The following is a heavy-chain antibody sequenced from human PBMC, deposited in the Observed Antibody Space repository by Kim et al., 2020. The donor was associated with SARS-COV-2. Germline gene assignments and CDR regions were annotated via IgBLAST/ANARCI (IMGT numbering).Heavy chain of an antibody. CDR2: IDPSDSNT. D-gene: IGHD6-19*01. V-gene: IGHV5-10-1*01. J-gene: IGHJ6*02. CDR1: GYSFTSYW. Sequence: GASLKISCKGSGYSFTSYWISWVRQMPGKGLEWMGRIDPSDSNTNYSPSFQGHVTISADKSISTAYLQWSSLKASDTAMYYCARRNGYSSGWYDYYYGMDVWGQGTTVTVSS. CDR3: ARRNGYSSGWYDYYYGMDV.